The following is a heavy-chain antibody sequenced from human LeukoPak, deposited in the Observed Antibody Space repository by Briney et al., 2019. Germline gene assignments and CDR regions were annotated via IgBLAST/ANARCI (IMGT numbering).Heavy chain of an antibody. CDR1: GGSVSDYY. J-gene: IGHJ4*02. V-gene: IGHV4-59*02. CDR3: ARMKGDY. CDR2: IYHTGST. Sequence: SETLSLTCTISGGSVSDYYWSWIRQSPGKGLEWIGYIYHTGSTSYSPSLKSRVTISADTSQNQFSLKLSSVTAADTAVYYCARMKGDYWGQGTLVTVSS.